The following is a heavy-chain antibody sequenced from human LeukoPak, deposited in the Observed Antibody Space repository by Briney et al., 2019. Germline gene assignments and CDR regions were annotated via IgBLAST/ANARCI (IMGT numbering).Heavy chain of an antibody. CDR2: IYYSGST. CDR1: GGSISSYY. Sequence: SETLSLTCTVSGGSISSYYWSWIRQPPGKGLEWIGYIYYSGSTNYNPPLKSRVTISVDTSKNQFSLKLSAVTAADTAVYYCARAARLWSGGGFDYWGQGTLVTVSS. V-gene: IGHV4-59*01. J-gene: IGHJ4*02. CDR3: ARAARLWSGGGFDY. D-gene: IGHD3-10*01.